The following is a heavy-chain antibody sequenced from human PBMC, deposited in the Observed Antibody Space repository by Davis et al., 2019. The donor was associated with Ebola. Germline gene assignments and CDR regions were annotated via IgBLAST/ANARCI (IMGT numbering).Heavy chain of an antibody. D-gene: IGHD3-22*01. CDR1: GYNFISYS. Sequence: AASVKVSCKASGYNFISYSINWVRQAPGQGLEWMGIINPSGGSTSYAQKFQGRVTMTRDTSTSTVHMELSSLRSEDTAVYYCARHDTMIVDAFDIWGQGTMVTVSS. CDR3: ARHDTMIVDAFDI. CDR2: INPSGGST. V-gene: IGHV1-46*01. J-gene: IGHJ3*02.